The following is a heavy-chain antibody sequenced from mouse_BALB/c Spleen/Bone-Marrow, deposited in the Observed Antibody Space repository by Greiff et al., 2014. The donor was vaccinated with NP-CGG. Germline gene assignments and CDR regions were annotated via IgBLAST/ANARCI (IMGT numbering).Heavy chain of an antibody. D-gene: IGHD2-12*01. J-gene: IGHJ4*01. V-gene: IGHV1-5*01. CDR1: GYSFTSYW. Sequence: EVQLQQSGTVLPRPGTSVRMSCKASGYSFTSYWMHRVKQRPGQGLEWIGAIYPGNSEISYNQKFKGKAKLTAVTSASTAYMELSSLTNEDSAVYYCTIYRYDEDAMDYWGQGTSVTVSS. CDR2: IYPGNSEI. CDR3: TIYRYDEDAMDY.